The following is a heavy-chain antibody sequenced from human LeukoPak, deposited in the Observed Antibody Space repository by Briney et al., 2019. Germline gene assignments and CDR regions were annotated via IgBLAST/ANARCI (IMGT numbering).Heavy chain of an antibody. CDR3: ARDQYYYDSSGYYRFDY. CDR2: IHTSVST. CDR1: GCSISSYY. Sequence: SETLSLTCTVSGCSISSYYWSWIRQPAGKGREGIGRIHTSVSTNYSPPLKRRGTMSVETTKNQFSLKLSSVTAADTAVYYCARDQYYYDSSGYYRFDYWGQGTLVTVSS. D-gene: IGHD3-22*01. V-gene: IGHV4-4*07. J-gene: IGHJ4*02.